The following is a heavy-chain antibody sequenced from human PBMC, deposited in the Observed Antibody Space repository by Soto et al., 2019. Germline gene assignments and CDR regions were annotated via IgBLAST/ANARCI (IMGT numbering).Heavy chain of an antibody. D-gene: IGHD3-3*02. CDR3: ARDKDRQQLGGNYYYIMDV. CDR1: GGTFRTSA. CDR2: IMPVFSTP. J-gene: IGHJ6*01. Sequence: QVQLVQSGAEVKKPGSSVKVSCKTSGGTFRTSAISWVRQAPGQGLEWMGGIMPVFSTPDYAQKFQGRVTITAVESTGTAYMELSSLRSEDTAFYYCARDKDRQQLGGNYYYIMDVWGQGTTVTVSS. V-gene: IGHV1-69*12.